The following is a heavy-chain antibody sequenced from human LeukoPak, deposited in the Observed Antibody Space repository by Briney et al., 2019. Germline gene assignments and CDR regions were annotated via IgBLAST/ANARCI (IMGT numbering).Heavy chain of an antibody. V-gene: IGHV4-4*07. CDR3: ARAQSQGVGDYYPWDY. J-gene: IGHJ4*02. CDR2: IFPSRNT. D-gene: IGHD4-17*01. Sequence: PSETLSLTCTVSGGSINNYYWSWIRQPAGKGLEWIGRIFPSRNTNYNPSLKSRVIMSVDTSKNQFSLKLSSVTAADTAVYYCARAQSQGVGDYYPWDYWGQGTTVAVSS. CDR1: GGSINNYY.